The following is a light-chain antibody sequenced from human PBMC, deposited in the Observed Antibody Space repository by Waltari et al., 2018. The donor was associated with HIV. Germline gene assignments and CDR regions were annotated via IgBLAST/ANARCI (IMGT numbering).Light chain of an antibody. J-gene: IGKJ2*01. CDR2: KTS. CDR1: QAIANW. CDR3: QQYSSDFYT. Sequence: DIQLTQSPSTLSASVGDRVTITCRASQAIANWLALYQQKSGKAPKLLIYKTSNLESGVPSRFSGSASGTGFTLTIDSLQPDDFATYYCQQYSSDFYTFGQGTKLEIK. V-gene: IGKV1-5*03.